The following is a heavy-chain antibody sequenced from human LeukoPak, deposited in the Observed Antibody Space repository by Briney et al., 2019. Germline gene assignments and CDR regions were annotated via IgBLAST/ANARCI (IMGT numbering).Heavy chain of an antibody. D-gene: IGHD3-10*01. J-gene: IGHJ4*02. CDR3: ARGPPVLLWFGYYFDY. CDR2: IYTSGST. CDR1: GGSISRNSYY. Sequence: SETLSLTCTVSGGSISRNSYYWGWIRQPPGKGLEWIGRIYTSGSTNYNPSLKSRVTISVDTSKNQFSLKLSSVTAADTAVYYCARGPPVLLWFGYYFDYWGQGTLVTVSS. V-gene: IGHV4-39*07.